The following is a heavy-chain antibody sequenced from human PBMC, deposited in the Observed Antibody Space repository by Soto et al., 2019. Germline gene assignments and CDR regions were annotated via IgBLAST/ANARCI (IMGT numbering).Heavy chain of an antibody. V-gene: IGHV4-59*08. Sequence: SETLSLTCTVSGGSISSYYWSWIRQPPGKGLEWIGYIYYSGYTNYNPSLKSRVTISVDTSKNQFSLKLSSVTAADTAVYYCARHSGPLYVGYYYDMDVWGQGTTVTVSS. CDR3: ARHSGPLYVGYYYDMDV. D-gene: IGHD3-16*01. CDR1: GGSISSYY. J-gene: IGHJ6*02. CDR2: IYYSGYT.